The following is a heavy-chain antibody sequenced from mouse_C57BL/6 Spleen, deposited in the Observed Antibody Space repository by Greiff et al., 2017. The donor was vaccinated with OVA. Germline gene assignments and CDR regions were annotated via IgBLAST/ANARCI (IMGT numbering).Heavy chain of an antibody. D-gene: IGHD1-1*02. CDR1: GYTFTSYW. CDR2: IYPGSGST. V-gene: IGHV1-55*01. CDR3: AIYGGTDY. J-gene: IGHJ2*01. Sequence: QVQLQQPGAELVKPGASVKMSCKASGYTFTSYWITWVKQRPGQGLEWIGDIYPGSGSTNYNEKFKSKATLTVDKSSSTAYMQLSSLTSEDSAVYYCAIYGGTDYWGQGTTLTVSS.